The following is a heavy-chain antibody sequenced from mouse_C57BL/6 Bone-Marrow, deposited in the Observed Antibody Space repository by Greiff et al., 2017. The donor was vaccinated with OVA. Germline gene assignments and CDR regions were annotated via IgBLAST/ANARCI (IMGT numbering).Heavy chain of an antibody. D-gene: IGHD1-1*01. CDR1: GFTFSSYA. V-gene: IGHV5-4*01. CDR3: ARDRYYGSSPYYAMDY. CDR2: ISDGGSYT. Sequence: EVMLVESGGGLVKPGGSLKLSCAASGFTFSSYAMSWVRQTPEKRLEWVATISDGGSYTYYPDNVKGRFTISRDNAKNNLYLQMSHLKSEDTAMYYCARDRYYGSSPYYAMDYWGQGTSVTVSS. J-gene: IGHJ4*01.